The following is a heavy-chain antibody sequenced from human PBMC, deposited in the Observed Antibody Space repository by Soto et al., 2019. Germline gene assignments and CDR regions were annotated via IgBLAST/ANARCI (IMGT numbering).Heavy chain of an antibody. CDR2: IKQDGSEK. V-gene: IGHV3-7*05. CDR1: GFTFSSYW. CDR3: ARDQNTIAVAGNDPGDY. D-gene: IGHD6-19*01. J-gene: IGHJ4*02. Sequence: EVQLVESGGGLVQPGGSLRLSCAASGFTFSSYWMSWVRQAPGKGLEWVANIKQDGSEKYYVDSVKGRFTISRDNAKNSLYLQMNSLRAEDTAVYYCARDQNTIAVAGNDPGDYWGQGTLVTVSS.